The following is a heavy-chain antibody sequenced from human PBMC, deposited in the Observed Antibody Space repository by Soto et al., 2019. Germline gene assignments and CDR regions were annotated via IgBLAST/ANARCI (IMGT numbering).Heavy chain of an antibody. V-gene: IGHV1-69*04. Sequence: SVKVSCKASGGTFSSYTISWVRQAPGQGLEWMGRIIPILGIASYAQKFQGRVTITADKSTSTAYMDLSSLRSEDTAVYYCARDSITFGGVIVDDAFDIWGQGTMVTVSS. J-gene: IGHJ3*02. CDR1: GGTFSSYT. D-gene: IGHD3-16*02. CDR2: IIPILGIA. CDR3: ARDSITFGGVIVDDAFDI.